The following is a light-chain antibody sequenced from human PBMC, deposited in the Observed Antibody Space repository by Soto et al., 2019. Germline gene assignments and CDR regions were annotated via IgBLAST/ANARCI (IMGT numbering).Light chain of an antibody. Sequence: QSVLTQPASVSGSPGQSMTMSWAVTSIEVGGYNYVSWYQLHPGEAPKLMIYEVANRPSGVSNRFSGSKSGNTASLPISALQAEDEADYYCSSYASSSTLVFGGGTKVPVL. V-gene: IGLV2-14*01. CDR2: EVA. CDR3: SSYASSSTLV. J-gene: IGLJ2*01. CDR1: SIEVGGYNY.